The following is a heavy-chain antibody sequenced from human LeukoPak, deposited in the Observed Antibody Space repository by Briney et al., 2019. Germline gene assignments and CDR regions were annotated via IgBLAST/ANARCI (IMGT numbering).Heavy chain of an antibody. D-gene: IGHD6-13*01. CDR2: IDPNSGGT. CDR1: GYTFTGYY. CDR3: ATPSSSSWYGFDP. Sequence: ASVKVSCKTSGYTFTGYYIHWVRQAPGHGLEWMGWIDPNSGGTNYAQKFQGRVTMTRDTSISTAYMGLSRLTSADTAVYRCATPSSSSWYGFDPWGQGTLVTVSS. V-gene: IGHV1-2*02. J-gene: IGHJ5*02.